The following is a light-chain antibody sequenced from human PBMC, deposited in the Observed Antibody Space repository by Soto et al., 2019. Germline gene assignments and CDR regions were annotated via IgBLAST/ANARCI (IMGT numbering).Light chain of an antibody. V-gene: IGLV7-46*01. CDR1: TGAVTSGHW. CDR3: LLSYSGVRV. CDR2: DTS. J-gene: IGLJ3*02. Sequence: QAVVTQEPSLTVSPGGTVTITCGSNTGAVTSGHWTYWFQQKPGQAPRTLIFDTSNKQSWTPARFSGSLLGGKAALTLSGAQPDDEADYYCLLSYSGVRVFGGGTKLTVL.